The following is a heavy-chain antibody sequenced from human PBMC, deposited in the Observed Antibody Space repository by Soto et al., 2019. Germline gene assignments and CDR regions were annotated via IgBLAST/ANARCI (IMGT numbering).Heavy chain of an antibody. Sequence: GASVKVSCKASGGTFSSYAISWVRQAPGQGLEWMGGIIPIFGTANCAQKFQGRVTITADESTSTAYMELSSLRSEDTAVYYCARDLGSYGSRYIYDIWGQGTMVTVSS. CDR1: GGTFSSYA. J-gene: IGHJ3*02. D-gene: IGHD5-18*01. V-gene: IGHV1-69*13. CDR3: ARDLGSYGSRYIYDI. CDR2: IIPIFGTA.